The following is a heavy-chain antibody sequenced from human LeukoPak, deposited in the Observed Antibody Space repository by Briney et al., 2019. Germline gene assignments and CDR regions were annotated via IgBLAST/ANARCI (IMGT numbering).Heavy chain of an antibody. CDR2: IYYSGST. CDR1: GGSISSYY. D-gene: IGHD3-22*01. Sequence: SETLSLTCTVSGGSISSYYWSWIRQPPGKGLEWIGYIYYSGSTNYNPSLKSRVTISVDTSKNQFSLKLSSVTAADTAVYYCARVRASYYDSSGYPWYYYGMDVWGQGTTVTVSS. J-gene: IGHJ6*02. CDR3: ARVRASYYDSSGYPWYYYGMDV. V-gene: IGHV4-59*01.